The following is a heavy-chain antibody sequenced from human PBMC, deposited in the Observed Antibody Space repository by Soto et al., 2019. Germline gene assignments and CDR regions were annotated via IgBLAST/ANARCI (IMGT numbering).Heavy chain of an antibody. V-gene: IGHV4-59*08. D-gene: IGHD6-13*01. Sequence: QVQLQESGPGLVKPSETLSLTCTVSGGSISSHYWSWIRQPPGRGLEWIGFIYYSGITDSNPSLKXRXPXXPDTAKHQLSLRLSSVTAADTAVYYCARPRGIAPAVWYFDLWGRGTLVTVSS. CDR1: GGSISSHY. CDR2: IYYSGIT. CDR3: ARPRGIAPAVWYFDL. J-gene: IGHJ2*01.